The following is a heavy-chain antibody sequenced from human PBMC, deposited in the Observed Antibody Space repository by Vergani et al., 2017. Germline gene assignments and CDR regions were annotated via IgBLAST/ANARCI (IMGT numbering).Heavy chain of an antibody. J-gene: IGHJ4*02. CDR2: LNPSTGNP. V-gene: IGHV7-4-1*01. CDR1: GYSFNNYA. D-gene: IGHD6-19*01. Sequence: QEQLVQSGSELKKPRASVKVSCKASGYSFNNYAIHWVLQAPGQGLEWMGWLNPSTGNPTYARAFTGRFVFSLDTSLSTAYLQIGSLKAEDTAVYFCARAKRGRLAVGATDSWGQGTLLTVSS. CDR3: ARAKRGRLAVGATDS.